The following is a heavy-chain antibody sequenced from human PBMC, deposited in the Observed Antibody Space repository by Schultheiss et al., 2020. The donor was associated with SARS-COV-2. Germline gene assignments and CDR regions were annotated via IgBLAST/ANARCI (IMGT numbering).Heavy chain of an antibody. Sequence: SETLSLTCAISGDSVSSNSAAWNWIRQSPSRGLEWLGRTYYRSKWYNDYAVSVKSRITINPDTSKNQFSLQLNSVTPEDTAVYYCPLGGRYCSGGSCYLGGMDVWGQGTTVTVSS. CDR1: GDSVSSNSAA. CDR3: PLGGRYCSGGSCYLGGMDV. CDR2: TYYRSKWYN. V-gene: IGHV6-1*01. J-gene: IGHJ6*02. D-gene: IGHD2-15*01.